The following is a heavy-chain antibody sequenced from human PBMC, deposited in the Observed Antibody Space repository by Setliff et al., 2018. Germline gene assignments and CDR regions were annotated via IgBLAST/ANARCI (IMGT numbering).Heavy chain of an antibody. CDR2: INPSGGYA. CDR3: ARAPLESGYNYGQGHYFDY. D-gene: IGHD5-18*01. V-gene: IGHV1-46*01. Sequence: ASVQVSCKASGYTFTTYYMHWVRQAPGQGLEWMGIINPSGGYANYAQKFQGRVTMTRDTSTSTVYMELSSLRSEDTAVYYCARAPLESGYNYGQGHYFDYWGQGTLVTVSS. J-gene: IGHJ4*02. CDR1: GYTFTTYY.